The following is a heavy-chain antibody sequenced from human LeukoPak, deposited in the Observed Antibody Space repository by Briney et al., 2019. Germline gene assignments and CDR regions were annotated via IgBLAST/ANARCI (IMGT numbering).Heavy chain of an antibody. Sequence: SETLSLTCTVSGGSISSYYWSWIRQPPGKGLEWIGYIYYSGSTHYNPSLKSRVTISIDTSKNQVSLRLSSVTAADTAVYYCARHYYDNNPNRLDTWGQGTLVTVSS. J-gene: IGHJ5*02. CDR2: IYYSGST. CDR3: ARHYYDNNPNRLDT. CDR1: GGSISSYY. D-gene: IGHD3-16*01. V-gene: IGHV4-59*08.